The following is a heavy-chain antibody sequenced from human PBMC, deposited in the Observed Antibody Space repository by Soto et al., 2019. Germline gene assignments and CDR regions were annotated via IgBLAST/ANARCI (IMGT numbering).Heavy chain of an antibody. CDR2: TYYRSRFFS. CDR3: VRDRYSSSGWFDP. D-gene: IGHD3-10*01. CDR1: GDSVSSYSAA. V-gene: IGHV6-1*01. J-gene: IGHJ5*02. Sequence: SQTLSLTCAISGDSVSSYSAAWNWIRQSPSGGLEWLGRTYYRSRFFSDYAESVKSRIIINPDTSKNQFSMQLKSVTPEDTAVYYCVRDRYSSSGWFDPWGQGTPVTVSS.